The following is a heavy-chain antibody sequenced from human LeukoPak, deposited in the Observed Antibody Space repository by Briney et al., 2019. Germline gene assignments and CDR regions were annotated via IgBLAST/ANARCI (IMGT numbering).Heavy chain of an antibody. J-gene: IGHJ4*02. CDR1: GFTFSSYA. V-gene: IGHV3-30-3*01. CDR3: ARVKGYRLLYFPFDY. D-gene: IGHD2-2*02. Sequence: GRSLRLSCAASGFTFSSYAMHWVRQAPGKGLEWVAVISYDGSNKYYADSVKGRFTISRDNSKNTLYLQMNSLRAEDTAVYYCARVKGYRLLYFPFDYWGQGTLVTVSS. CDR2: ISYDGSNK.